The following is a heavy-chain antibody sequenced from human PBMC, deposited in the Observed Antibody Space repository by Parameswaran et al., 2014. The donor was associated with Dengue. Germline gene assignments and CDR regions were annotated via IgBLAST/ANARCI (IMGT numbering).Heavy chain of an antibody. CDR3: AVNYDFWSGYCWDY. D-gene: IGHD3-3*01. J-gene: IGHJ4*02. CDR2: INHSGST. V-gene: IGHV4-34*01. Sequence: WIRQPPGKRLEWIGEINHSGSTNYNPSLKSRVTISVDTSKNQFSLKLSSVTAADTAVYYCAVNYDFWSGYCWDYWGQGTLVTVSS.